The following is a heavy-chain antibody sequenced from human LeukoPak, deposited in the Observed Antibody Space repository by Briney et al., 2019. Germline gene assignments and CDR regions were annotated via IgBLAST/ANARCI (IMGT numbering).Heavy chain of an antibody. CDR1: GGSFSGYY. D-gene: IGHD2-8*01. J-gene: IGHJ6*03. V-gene: IGHV4-34*01. CDR3: ARGHCTNGVCYRYYYYHYLDV. Sequence: SETLSLTCAVYGGSFSGYYWSWIRQRPGKGLEWIGEINHSGSTNYNQSLKSRVTISADTSKNQFSLKLSSVTAADTAVYYCARGHCTNGVCYRYYYYHYLDVWGKGTTVTVSS. CDR2: INHSGST.